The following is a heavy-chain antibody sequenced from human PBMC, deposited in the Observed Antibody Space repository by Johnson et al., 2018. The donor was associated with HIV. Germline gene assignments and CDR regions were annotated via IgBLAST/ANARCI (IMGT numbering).Heavy chain of an antibody. CDR1: GFTVSSSD. V-gene: IGHV3-33*08. Sequence: QVQLVESRGVLVQPGGSLRLSCAASGFTVSSSDMSWVRQAPGKGLEWVAVIWYDGSNKYYADSVKGRFTISRDNSKNTLYLQMNSLRVEDTAVYYCARETGDPVVPAARDAFDIWGQGTMVTVSS. D-gene: IGHD2-2*01. CDR2: IWYDGSNK. CDR3: ARETGDPVVPAARDAFDI. J-gene: IGHJ3*02.